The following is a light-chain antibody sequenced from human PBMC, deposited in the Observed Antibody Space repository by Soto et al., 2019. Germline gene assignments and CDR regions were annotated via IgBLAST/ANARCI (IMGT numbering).Light chain of an antibody. CDR2: DAS. J-gene: IGKJ4*01. CDR1: QSISSH. CDR3: QQRSNWPLT. Sequence: EIVLTQSPATLSLSPGERATLSCRASQSISSHLAWYQQKPGQAPRLLMYDASNRATGIPARFSGSGSGTDFTLTISSLEPEDFVVYYCQQRSNWPLTFGGGTKVASK. V-gene: IGKV3-11*01.